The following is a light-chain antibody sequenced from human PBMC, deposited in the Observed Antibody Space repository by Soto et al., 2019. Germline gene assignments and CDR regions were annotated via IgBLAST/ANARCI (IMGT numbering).Light chain of an antibody. Sequence: IHMAQSPSPLSASVGDRVTITFLASLSISSCFDWYQQRPGKAPKLLIYTASSLQSGVPSRFSGSGSGTDFTLTISSLQPDDFATYYCQQSYSTPLTFGGGTKVDIK. CDR3: QQSYSTPLT. CDR2: TAS. CDR1: LSISSC. V-gene: IGKV1-39*01. J-gene: IGKJ4*02.